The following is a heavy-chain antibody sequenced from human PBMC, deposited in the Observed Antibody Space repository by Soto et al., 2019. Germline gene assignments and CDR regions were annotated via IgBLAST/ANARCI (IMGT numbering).Heavy chain of an antibody. CDR1: GFTFDDYA. D-gene: IGHD3-16*02. CDR2: ISRNSGSI. Sequence: PGGSLRLSCAASGFTFDDYAMHWVRQAPGKGLEWVSGISRNSGSIGYADSVKGRFTISRDNAKNSLYLQMNSLRAEDTALYYCAKGFFRDYIWGSYPDVPAFDYWGQGTLVTVSS. CDR3: AKGFFRDYIWGSYPDVPAFDY. V-gene: IGHV3-9*01. J-gene: IGHJ4*02.